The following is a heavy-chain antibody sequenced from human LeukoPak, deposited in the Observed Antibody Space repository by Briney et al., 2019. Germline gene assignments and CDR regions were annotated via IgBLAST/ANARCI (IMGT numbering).Heavy chain of an antibody. CDR3: ARGPWGYFDY. Sequence: SQTLSLTCAISGDSVSSNSAAWNWIRQSPLRGLEWLGRTYYRSKWYNDYAVSVESRITINPDTSENQFSLHLNSVTPEDTAVYYCARGPWGYFDYWGQGSLVTVSS. V-gene: IGHV6-1*01. CDR2: TYYRSKWYN. D-gene: IGHD7-27*01. CDR1: GDSVSSNSAA. J-gene: IGHJ4*02.